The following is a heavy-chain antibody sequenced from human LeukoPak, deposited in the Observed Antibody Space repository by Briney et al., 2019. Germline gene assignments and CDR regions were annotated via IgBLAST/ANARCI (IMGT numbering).Heavy chain of an antibody. CDR3: ARGYSGTYYYFDY. CDR2: IKKDGSEK. V-gene: IGHV3-7*03. CDR1: GFTFSSYW. Sequence: GGSLRLSCAASGFTFSSYWMSWVRQAPGKGLEWVANIKKDGSEKYYVDSVKGRFTISRDNAKNSLYLQMNSLRAEDTALYYCARGYSGTYYYFDYWGQGTLVTVSS. D-gene: IGHD1-26*01. J-gene: IGHJ4*02.